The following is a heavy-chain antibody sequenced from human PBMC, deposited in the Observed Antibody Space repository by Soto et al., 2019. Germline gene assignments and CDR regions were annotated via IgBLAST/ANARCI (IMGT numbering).Heavy chain of an antibody. Sequence: SLRLSCAASGFTFSSYAMHWVRQAPGKGLEWVAVISYDGSNKYYADSVKGRFTISRDNSKNTLYLQMNSLRAEDTAVYYCARAGRAAAGPESYYYYYGMDVWGQGTTVTVSS. V-gene: IGHV3-30-3*01. CDR3: ARAGRAAAGPESYYYYYGMDV. CDR2: ISYDGSNK. J-gene: IGHJ6*02. CDR1: GFTFSSYA. D-gene: IGHD6-13*01.